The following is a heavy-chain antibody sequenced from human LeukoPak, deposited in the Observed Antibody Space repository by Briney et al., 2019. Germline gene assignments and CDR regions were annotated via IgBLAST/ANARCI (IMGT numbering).Heavy chain of an antibody. Sequence: PSETLSLTCTVSGGSISSSSYYWGWIRQPPGQGLEWIGSIYYSESTYYNPSLKSRVTISVDTYKNQFSLKLSSVTAADTAVYYCARPTGPTMVRGDQRYNWFDPWGQGTLVTVSS. J-gene: IGHJ5*02. V-gene: IGHV4-39*01. CDR1: GGSISSSSYY. CDR3: ARPTGPTMVRGDQRYNWFDP. D-gene: IGHD3-10*01. CDR2: IYYSEST.